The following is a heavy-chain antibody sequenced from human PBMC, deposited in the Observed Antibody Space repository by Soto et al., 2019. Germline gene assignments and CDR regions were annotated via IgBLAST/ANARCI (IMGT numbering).Heavy chain of an antibody. CDR3: ARDPGYCNNGGCPIFDF. J-gene: IGHJ4*02. CDR1: GDSVTNYF. V-gene: IGHV4-59*02. D-gene: IGHD2-8*01. CDR2: MYHGGRT. Sequence: SETLSLTCTVSGDSVTNYFWSWMRQPPGKGLEWIGHMYHGGRTNYSPSLKSRVTMSLESSKNQFSLNLSSVTAADTAVYFCARDPGYCNNGGCPIFDFWAQGILVTVSS.